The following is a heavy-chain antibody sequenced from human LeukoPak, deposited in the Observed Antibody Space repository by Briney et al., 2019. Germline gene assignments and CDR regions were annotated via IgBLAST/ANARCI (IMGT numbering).Heavy chain of an antibody. CDR1: GGTFRTYA. CDR3: AAWAHCSTNTCYPPFDS. V-gene: IGHV1-69*13. J-gene: IGHJ4*02. D-gene: IGHD2-15*01. Sequence: SVKVSCKASGGTFRTYAITWVRQAPGQGLEWMGTIIPIFGTPDYAQQFQGRVTITADESTSTAYMELGSLRSEDTAVYFCAAWAHCSTNTCYPPFDSWGQGTLVTVAS. CDR2: IIPIFGTP.